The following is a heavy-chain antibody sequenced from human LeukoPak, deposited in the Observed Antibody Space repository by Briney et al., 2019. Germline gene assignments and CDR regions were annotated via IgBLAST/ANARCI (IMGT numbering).Heavy chain of an antibody. CDR3: ARAHISGSIDY. J-gene: IGHJ4*02. CDR2: IDTAATST. Sequence: GGSLRLSCAASGFTFSSWWMHWVRQAPGKGLVWVSRIDTAATSTTYADSVKGRFTMSRDNAKNTLYLQMDSLRVEDTAVYYCARAHISGSIDYWGQGNLVTVSS. V-gene: IGHV3-74*01. CDR1: GFTFSSWW. D-gene: IGHD5-12*01.